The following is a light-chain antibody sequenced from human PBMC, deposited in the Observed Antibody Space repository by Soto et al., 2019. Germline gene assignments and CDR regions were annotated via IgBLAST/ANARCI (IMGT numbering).Light chain of an antibody. CDR3: QQYYTTPT. CDR1: QSVLYSSNNKNY. CDR2: WAS. Sequence: DIVMTQSPDSLAVSLGERATINCKSSQSVLYSSNNKNYLAWYQHKPGQPPKLLIYWASTRESGVPDRFSGSGSVTDFTLTISSLQAEDVAIYYCQQYYTTPTFGGGTKVEIK. J-gene: IGKJ4*01. V-gene: IGKV4-1*01.